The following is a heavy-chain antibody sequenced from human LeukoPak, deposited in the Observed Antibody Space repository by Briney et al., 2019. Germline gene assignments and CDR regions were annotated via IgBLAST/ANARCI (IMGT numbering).Heavy chain of an antibody. Sequence: ASVKVSCKASGYTLTGYYMHWVRQAPGQGLEWMGWINPNSGGTNYAQKFQGRVTMTRDTSISTAYMELGRLRSDDTAVYYCARGPTLEDYYYYYMDVWGKGTTVTVSS. CDR2: INPNSGGT. D-gene: IGHD5-24*01. V-gene: IGHV1-2*02. CDR3: ARGPTLEDYYYYYMDV. CDR1: GYTLTGYY. J-gene: IGHJ6*03.